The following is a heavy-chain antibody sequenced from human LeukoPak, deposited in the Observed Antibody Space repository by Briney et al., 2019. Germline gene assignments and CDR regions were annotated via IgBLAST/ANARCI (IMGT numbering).Heavy chain of an antibody. CDR3: ARAGYCSGGSCYALDY. CDR2: INPNSGGT. V-gene: IGHV1-2*02. D-gene: IGHD2-15*01. CDR1: GYTLTGYY. Sequence: GASVKVSCKASGYTLTGYYMHWVRQAPGQGLEWMGWINPNSGGTNYAQKFQGRVTMTRDTSITTAYMEPSRLSSDDTAVYYCARAGYCSGGSCYALDYWGQGTLVTVSS. J-gene: IGHJ4*02.